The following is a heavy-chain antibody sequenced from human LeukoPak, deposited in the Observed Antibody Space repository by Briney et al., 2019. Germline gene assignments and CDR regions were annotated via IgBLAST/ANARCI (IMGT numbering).Heavy chain of an antibody. CDR3: APLGCGGSCYRFDY. D-gene: IGHD2-15*01. CDR1: GFTFSSYA. J-gene: IGHJ4*02. V-gene: IGHV3-23*01. Sequence: GGSLRLSCAASGFTFSSYAMSWVRQAPGKGLEWVTAISGSGCSTYYADSVKGRFTISRDNSKTTLYLQMNSLRAEDTAVYYCAPLGCGGSCYRFDYWGQGTLVTVSS. CDR2: ISGSGCST.